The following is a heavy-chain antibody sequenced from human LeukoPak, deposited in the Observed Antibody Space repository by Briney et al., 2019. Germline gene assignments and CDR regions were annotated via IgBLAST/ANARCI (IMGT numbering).Heavy chain of an antibody. CDR2: ISYIGST. CDR1: DDSFSSYY. Sequence: SETLSLTCAVSDDSFSSYYWSWIRQPPGKGLEWIGDISYIGSTNYNPSLKSRVTISIDTSKNPFSLRLSSVTAADAAVCYCARDLVTVTKGFDIWGQGTMVSVSS. CDR3: ARDLVTVTKGFDI. V-gene: IGHV4-59*01. J-gene: IGHJ3*02. D-gene: IGHD4-17*01.